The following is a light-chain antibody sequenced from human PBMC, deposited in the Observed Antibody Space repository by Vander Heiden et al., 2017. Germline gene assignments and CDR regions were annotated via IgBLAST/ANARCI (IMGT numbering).Light chain of an antibody. V-gene: IGKV3-15*01. J-gene: IGKJ1*01. CDR3: QQYNNWPPWT. CDR1: QSVSSN. Sequence: ELVMTQSPATLSVSPGERATLSCRASQSVSSNLAWYQQKPGQAPRLLIYGASTRATGIPARFSGSGSGTEFTITISSLQSEDFAVYYCQQYNNWPPWTFGQGTKVEIK. CDR2: GAS.